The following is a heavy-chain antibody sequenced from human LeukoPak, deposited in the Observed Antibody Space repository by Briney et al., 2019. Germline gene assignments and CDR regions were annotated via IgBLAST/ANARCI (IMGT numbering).Heavy chain of an antibody. CDR1: GGTFSSYA. J-gene: IGHJ6*03. V-gene: IGHV1-69*06. CDR3: ARGELYSYGYHYYYMDV. CDR2: IIPIFGTA. Sequence: SVKVSCKASGGTFSSYAISWVRQAPGQGLEWMGRIIPIFGTANYAQKFQGRVTITADKSTSTAYMELSSLRSEDTAVYYCARGELYSYGYHYYYMDVWGKGTTVAVSS. D-gene: IGHD5-18*01.